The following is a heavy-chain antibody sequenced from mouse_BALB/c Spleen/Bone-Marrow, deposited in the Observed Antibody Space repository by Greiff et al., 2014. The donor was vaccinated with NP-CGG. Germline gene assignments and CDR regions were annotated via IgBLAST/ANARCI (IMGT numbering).Heavy chain of an antibody. CDR3: ARSAGYWYFDV. D-gene: IGHD1-2*01. J-gene: IGHJ1*01. V-gene: IGHV1-69*01. Sequence: QVQLKQSGAELVMPGAPVKMSCKASGYTFTDYWMHWVKQRPGQGLEWIGAIDTSDSYTSYNQKFKGKATLTVDESSSTAYMQLSSLTSEDSAVYYCARSAGYWYFDVWGAGTTVTVSS. CDR1: GYTFTDYW. CDR2: IDTSDSYT.